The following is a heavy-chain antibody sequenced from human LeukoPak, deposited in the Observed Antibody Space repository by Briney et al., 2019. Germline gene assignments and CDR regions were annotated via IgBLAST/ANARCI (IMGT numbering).Heavy chain of an antibody. CDR2: IRYDGSNK. Sequence: GGSLRLSCAASGFTFSSYWMHWVRQAPGKGLEWVAFIRYDGSNKYYADSVKGRFTISRDNSKNTLYLQMNSLRAEDTAVYYCAKDLRRIVGATKGMDVWGKGTTVTVSS. J-gene: IGHJ6*03. V-gene: IGHV3-30*02. D-gene: IGHD1-26*01. CDR3: AKDLRRIVGATKGMDV. CDR1: GFTFSSYW.